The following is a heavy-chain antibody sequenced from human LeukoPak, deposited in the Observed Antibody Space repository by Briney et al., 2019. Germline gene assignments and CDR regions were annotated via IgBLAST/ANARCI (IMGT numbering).Heavy chain of an antibody. Sequence: PSETLSLTCTVSGGSISSSSYYWGWIRQPPGKGLEWIGTIYYSGSAYYNSSLKSRVTISVDTSKNQFSLKLSSVTAADTAVHYCARLNLGVAGDSWGQGSLVTVSS. CDR1: GGSISSSSYY. CDR2: IYYSGSA. CDR3: ARLNLGVAGDS. V-gene: IGHV4-39*01. J-gene: IGHJ4*02. D-gene: IGHD2-15*01.